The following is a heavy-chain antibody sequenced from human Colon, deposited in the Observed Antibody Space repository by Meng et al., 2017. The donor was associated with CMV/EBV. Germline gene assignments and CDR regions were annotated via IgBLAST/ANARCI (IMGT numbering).Heavy chain of an antibody. D-gene: IGHD2-21*01. J-gene: IGHJ3*02. CDR2: VYYSGFT. V-gene: IGHV4-39*07. Sequence: GSLRLSCNVSGGSISSTSYYWAWIRQSPGKGLEWIGSVYYSGFTYSNPSLSSRLSISVDRSKNQFFLRLSSVTAADTAVYYCARDRHSEVVIALQGTFDIWGQGTRVTVSS. CDR3: ARDRHSEVVIALQGTFDI. CDR1: GGSISSTSYY.